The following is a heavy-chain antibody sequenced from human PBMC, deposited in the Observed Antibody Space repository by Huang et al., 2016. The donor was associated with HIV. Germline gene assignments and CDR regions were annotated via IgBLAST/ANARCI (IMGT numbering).Heavy chain of an antibody. CDR3: AGKVGGIGLPLFDY. Sequence: QVQLVQSGAEVKKPGSSVKVSCKASGGTFSSYAISWVRQAPGQGLEWMGGSSPIFGTANYAQKFQGRVTITADESTGTADMDLSSLRSEDTAVYYCAGKVGGIGLPLFDYWGQGTLVTVSS. J-gene: IGHJ4*02. D-gene: IGHD2-15*01. CDR1: GGTFSSYA. V-gene: IGHV1-69*01. CDR2: SSPIFGTA.